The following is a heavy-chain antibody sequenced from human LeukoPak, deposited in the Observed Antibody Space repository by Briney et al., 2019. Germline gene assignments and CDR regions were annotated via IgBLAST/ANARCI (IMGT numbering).Heavy chain of an antibody. J-gene: IGHJ4*02. D-gene: IGHD3-16*02. CDR3: ARAVYDYIWGSYRFDY. CDR2: IYYSGST. V-gene: IGHV4-31*03. Sequence: SETLALTCTVSGGSISSGGYYWSWIRQHPGKGLEWIGFIYYSGSTYYNPSLKSRVTFSVDTSKNQFSLKLSSVNAADTAVYYCARAVYDYIWGSYRFDYWGQGTLVTVSS. CDR1: GGSISSGGYY.